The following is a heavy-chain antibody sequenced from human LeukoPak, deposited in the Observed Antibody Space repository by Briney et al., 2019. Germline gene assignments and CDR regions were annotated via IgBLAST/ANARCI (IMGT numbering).Heavy chain of an antibody. CDR1: GFTFSSYA. Sequence: PGGSLGLSCAASGFTFSSYAMSWVRQAPGKGLEWVSAISGSGGSTYYADSVKGRFTISRDNSKNTLYLQMNSLRAEDTAVYYCAKDMADYYDSSGYQFDYWGQGTLVTVSS. CDR3: AKDMADYYDSSGYQFDY. J-gene: IGHJ4*02. CDR2: ISGSGGST. V-gene: IGHV3-23*01. D-gene: IGHD3-22*01.